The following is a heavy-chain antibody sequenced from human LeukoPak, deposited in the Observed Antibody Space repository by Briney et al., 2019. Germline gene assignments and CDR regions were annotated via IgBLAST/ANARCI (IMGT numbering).Heavy chain of an antibody. CDR2: ISGSGDRT. D-gene: IGHD3-10*01. J-gene: IGHJ4*02. V-gene: IGHV3-23*01. Sequence: GGSLRLPCAASGFTFITYAMSWVRQAPGKGLEWVSAISGSGDRTYYADSVKGRFTVSRDISKNTLFLQLNSLRAEDTAVYYCAKLLRGVVVPYFDSWGQGTLVTVSS. CDR3: AKLLRGVVVPYFDS. CDR1: GFTFITYA.